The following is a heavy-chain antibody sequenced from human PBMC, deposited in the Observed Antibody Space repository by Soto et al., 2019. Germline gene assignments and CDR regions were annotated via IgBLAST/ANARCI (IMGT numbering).Heavy chain of an antibody. CDR1: GGSISSSNW. CDR3: ARATYDYVWGSYRLYDY. Sequence: SETLSLTCAVSGGSISSSNWWSWVRQPPGKGLEWIGEIYHSGSTNYNPSLKSRVTISVDKSKNQFSLKLSSVTAADTAVYYCARATYDYVWGSYRLYDYWGQGTLVTVSS. CDR2: IYHSGST. V-gene: IGHV4-4*02. J-gene: IGHJ4*02. D-gene: IGHD3-16*02.